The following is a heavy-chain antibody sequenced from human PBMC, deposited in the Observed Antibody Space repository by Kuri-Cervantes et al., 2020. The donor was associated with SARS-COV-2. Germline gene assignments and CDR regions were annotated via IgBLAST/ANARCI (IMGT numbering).Heavy chain of an antibody. J-gene: IGHJ3*02. CDR3: ASPAGTHPQYAFDI. D-gene: IGHD1-14*01. CDR2: IIPIFGTA. CDR1: GGTFSGYA. V-gene: IGHV1-69*13. Sequence: VKVSCKASGGTFSGYAISWVRQAPGQGLEWMGRIIPIFGTANYAQKFQGRVTITADEPTSTAYMELSSLRSEDTAVYYCASPAGTHPQYAFDIWGQGTMVTVSS.